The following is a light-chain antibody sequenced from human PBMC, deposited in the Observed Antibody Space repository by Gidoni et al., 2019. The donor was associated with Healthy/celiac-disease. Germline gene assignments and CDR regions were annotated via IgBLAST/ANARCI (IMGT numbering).Light chain of an antibody. V-gene: IGLV1-40*01. J-gene: IGLJ2*01. CDR1: SSNIGAGYD. CDR3: QSYDSSLSGSKV. CDR2: CNS. Sequence: QSVLTQPPSVSGAPGQRVTISCTGRSSNIGAGYDVHWYQQLPGTAPTLLIYCNSNRPSGVPDRFSGSKSGTSASLAITGLQAEDEADYYCQSYDSSLSGSKVFGGGTKLTVL.